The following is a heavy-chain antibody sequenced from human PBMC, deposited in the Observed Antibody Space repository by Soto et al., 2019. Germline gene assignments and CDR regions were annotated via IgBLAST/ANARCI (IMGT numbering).Heavy chain of an antibody. V-gene: IGHV1-18*01. J-gene: IGHJ4*02. CDR2: ISAYNGNT. CDR3: ARDLGYCSSTSCYGNVFDY. Sequence: QVQLVHSGAEVKKPGASVKVSCKASGYTFTSYGISWVRQAPGQGLEGMGWISAYNGNTNYAQKLQGRVTMTTDTATSTAYMELRSLRSDDTAVYYCARDLGYCSSTSCYGNVFDYWGQGTLVTVSS. D-gene: IGHD2-2*01. CDR1: GYTFTSYG.